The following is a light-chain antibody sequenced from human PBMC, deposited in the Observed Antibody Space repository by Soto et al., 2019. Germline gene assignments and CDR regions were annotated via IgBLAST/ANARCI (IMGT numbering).Light chain of an antibody. V-gene: IGKV3-20*01. CDR3: QQFSSYPLT. J-gene: IGKJ4*01. CDR1: QSVSSSY. CDR2: DAS. Sequence: IVLTQSPGTLSLSPGERPTHSCRASQSVSSSYLAWYQQKPGQAPRLLIYDASSRATGIPDRFSGGGSGTDFTLTISRLEPEDFAVYYCQQFSSYPLTCGGGTKVDIK.